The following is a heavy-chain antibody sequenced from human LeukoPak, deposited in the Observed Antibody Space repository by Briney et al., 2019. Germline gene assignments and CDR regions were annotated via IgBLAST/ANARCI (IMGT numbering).Heavy chain of an antibody. CDR3: ARGRYYYDTPAASFDY. J-gene: IGHJ4*02. Sequence: PSETLSLTCTVSGGSISSYYWSWIRQPPGKGLEWIGYIYYSGSTNHNPSLKSRVTISVDTSKNQFSLKLSSVTAADTAVYYCARGRYYYDTPAASFDYWGQGTLVTVSS. CDR2: IYYSGST. V-gene: IGHV4-59*01. D-gene: IGHD3-22*01. CDR1: GGSISSYY.